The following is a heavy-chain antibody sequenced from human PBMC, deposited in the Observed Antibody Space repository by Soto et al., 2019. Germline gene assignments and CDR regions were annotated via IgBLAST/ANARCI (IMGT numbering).Heavy chain of an antibody. CDR2: INSNSGAT. CDR1: GYTFTGYF. CDR3: ARGGGTILAPLP. J-gene: IGHJ5*02. D-gene: IGHD3-3*01. V-gene: IGHV1-2*02. Sequence: QVQLVQSGAEVKKPGASVKVSCKASGYTFTGYFMHWVRQAPGQGLEWMGWINSNSGATKYAQKFQGGVTLGRDTSISTAYMELGGLRSDDTAVYYCARGGGTILAPLPWGQGTLVTVSS.